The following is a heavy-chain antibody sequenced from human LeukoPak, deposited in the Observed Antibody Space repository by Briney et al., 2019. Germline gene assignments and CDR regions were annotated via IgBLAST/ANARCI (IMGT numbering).Heavy chain of an antibody. CDR1: GYTFTGYY. CDR2: INPNSGGT. Sequence: ASVKVSCKASGYTFTGYYMHWVRQAPGQGLEWMGWINPNSGGTNYAQKFQGRVTMTRDTSISTAYMELSSLRSEDTAVYYCARDQYYYDSSGVIASAFDIWGQGTMVTVSS. V-gene: IGHV1-2*02. CDR3: ARDQYYYDSSGVIASAFDI. D-gene: IGHD3-22*01. J-gene: IGHJ3*02.